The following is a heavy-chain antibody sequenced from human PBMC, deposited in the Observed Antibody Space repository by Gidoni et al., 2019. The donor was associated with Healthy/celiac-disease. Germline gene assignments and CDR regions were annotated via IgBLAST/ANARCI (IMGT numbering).Heavy chain of an antibody. CDR3: AKSSYGSGSYYKEKEDYYYYYMDV. J-gene: IGHJ6*03. CDR1: GFTFGSYA. V-gene: IGHV3-23*01. D-gene: IGHD3-10*01. Sequence: EVQLLESGGGLVQPGGSLRLSCAASGFTFGSYALSWVRQAPGKGLEWVSAISGIGGSTYYADSVKGRFTISRDNSKNTLYLQMNSLRAEDTAVYYCAKSSYGSGSYYKEKEDYYYYYMDVWGKGTTVTVSS. CDR2: ISGIGGST.